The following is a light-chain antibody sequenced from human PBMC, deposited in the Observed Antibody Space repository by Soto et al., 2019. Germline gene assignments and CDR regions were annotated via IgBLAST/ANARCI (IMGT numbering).Light chain of an antibody. CDR1: QSVSTN. V-gene: IGKV3D-15*01. CDR3: HSYDKWPPGT. Sequence: IVMPPFPPTLSESPGETVTLSSRASQSVSTNVAWCQQKPGEAPRLLIFDASARAVDIPGRFSGSVSGTEFTLTISSLQPEDFAVYFCHSYDKWPPGTFGQGTKVDIK. J-gene: IGKJ1*01. CDR2: DAS.